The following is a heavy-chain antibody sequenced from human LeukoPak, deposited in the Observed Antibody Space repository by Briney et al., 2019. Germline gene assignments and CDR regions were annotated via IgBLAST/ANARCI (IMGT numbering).Heavy chain of an antibody. CDR3: AKDRRFLEWFDNYFDY. D-gene: IGHD3-3*01. J-gene: IGHJ4*02. CDR1: GFTFSTSW. CDR2: INSDGNSP. Sequence: GALRLSCAASGFTFSTSWMHWVRQAPGKGLVWVSCINSDGNSPTYADSVKGRFTISRDNSKNTLYLQMNRLRAEDTAVYYCAKDRRFLEWFDNYFDYWGQGTLVTVSS. V-gene: IGHV3-74*01.